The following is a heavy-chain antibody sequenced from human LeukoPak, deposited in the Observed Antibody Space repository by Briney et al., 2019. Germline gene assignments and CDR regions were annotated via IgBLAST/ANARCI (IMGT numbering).Heavy chain of an antibody. J-gene: IGHJ6*02. CDR2: ISYDGSNK. D-gene: IGHD1-26*01. CDR3: ARNLEWELQEDYYGMDV. Sequence: PGRSLRLSCAASGFTFSSYAMHWVRQAPGKGLEWVAVISYDGSNKYYADSVKSRFTISRDNSKNTLYLQMNSLRAEDTAVYYCARNLEWELQEDYYGMDVWGQGTTVTVSS. V-gene: IGHV3-30-3*01. CDR1: GFTFSSYA.